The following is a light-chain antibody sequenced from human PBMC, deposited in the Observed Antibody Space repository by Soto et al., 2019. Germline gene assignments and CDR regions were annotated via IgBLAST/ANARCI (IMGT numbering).Light chain of an antibody. CDR3: QQYGTAPWT. J-gene: IGKJ1*01. V-gene: IGKV3-20*01. Sequence: EIVLTQSPATLSLSPGERASLSCRASQSVSNSYLAWYQQKPGQAPRLLLYGAYNRATGIPDRFSGSGSGTDFTLTISRLEPEDFAVYYCQQYGTAPWTFGQGTKVDIK. CDR1: QSVSNSY. CDR2: GAY.